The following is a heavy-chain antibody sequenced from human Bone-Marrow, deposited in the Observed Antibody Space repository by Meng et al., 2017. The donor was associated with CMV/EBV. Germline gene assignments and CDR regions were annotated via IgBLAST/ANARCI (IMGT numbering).Heavy chain of an antibody. D-gene: IGHD6-13*01. J-gene: IGHJ4*02. CDR1: GFTLSSYA. CDR2: IYSGDGTT. CDR3: ARWGTHSQQKTSWYPSRPGFDC. V-gene: IGHV3-23*03. Sequence: GESLKISCAASGFTLSSYAMSWVRQAPGKGLQWVAVIYSGDGTTYYADSVKGRFTISRDNSKNTLYLQLNSLRAEDTAVYYCARWGTHSQQKTSWYPSRPGFDCWGRGSLV.